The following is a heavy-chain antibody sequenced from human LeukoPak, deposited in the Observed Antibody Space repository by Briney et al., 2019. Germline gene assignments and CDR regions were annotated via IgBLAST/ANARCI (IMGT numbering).Heavy chain of an antibody. CDR3: AKDKGGSYQSLDY. Sequence: GRSLRLSCAASGFTFDDYAMHWVRHAPGKGLEWVSGTSWNSGSIGYADSVKGRFTISRDNAKNSLYLQMNSLRAEDTALYYCAKDKGGSYQSLDYWGQGTLVTVSS. CDR1: GFTFDDYA. D-gene: IGHD1-26*01. CDR2: TSWNSGSI. V-gene: IGHV3-9*01. J-gene: IGHJ4*02.